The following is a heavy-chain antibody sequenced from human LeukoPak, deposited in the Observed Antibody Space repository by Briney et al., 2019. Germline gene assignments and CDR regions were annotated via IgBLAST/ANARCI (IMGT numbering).Heavy chain of an antibody. CDR2: IYHSGST. J-gene: IGHJ6*03. Sequence: KPSEPLSLTCAVSGYSISSGYYWGWIRQPPGKGLEWIGSIYHSGSTYYNPSLKSRVTISVDTSKNQFSLKLSSVTAADTAVYYCARLAVRPFYYMDVWGKGTTVTVSS. D-gene: IGHD2-2*01. V-gene: IGHV4-38-2*01. CDR3: ARLAVRPFYYMDV. CDR1: GYSISSGYY.